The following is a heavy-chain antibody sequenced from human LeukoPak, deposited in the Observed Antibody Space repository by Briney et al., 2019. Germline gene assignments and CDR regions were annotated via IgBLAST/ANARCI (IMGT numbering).Heavy chain of an antibody. D-gene: IGHD3-10*01. V-gene: IGHV3-30*02. CDR2: IIHDGMRK. CDR3: MTIVQGVSSPGH. CDR1: GFTFSTYG. Sequence: GGSLRLSCAASGFTFSTYGMHWVRQAPGKGLEWVAYIIHDGMRKYYADSVKGRFTLSRDNSKNTLYLEMNNLRADDTAVYYAMTIVQGVSSPGHWGQGTLVTVSS. J-gene: IGHJ4*02.